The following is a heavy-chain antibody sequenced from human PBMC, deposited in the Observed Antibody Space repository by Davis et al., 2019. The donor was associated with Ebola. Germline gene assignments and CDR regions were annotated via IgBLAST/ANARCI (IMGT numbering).Heavy chain of an antibody. J-gene: IGHJ4*02. V-gene: IGHV3-7*01. Sequence: GESLKISCAASGFTFSSYWMSWVRQAPGKGLEWVANIKQDGSEKYYVDSVKGRFTISRDNAKNSLYLQMNSLRAEDTAVYYCARDPGIAAAGNPGPIDYWGQGTLVTVSS. CDR3: ARDPGIAAAGNPGPIDY. CDR1: GFTFSSYW. D-gene: IGHD6-13*01. CDR2: IKQDGSEK.